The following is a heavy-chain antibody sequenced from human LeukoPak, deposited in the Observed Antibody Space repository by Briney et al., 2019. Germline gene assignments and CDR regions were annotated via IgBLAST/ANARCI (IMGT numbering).Heavy chain of an antibody. V-gene: IGHV3-30*18. D-gene: IGHD3-10*02. J-gene: IGHJ6*04. CDR1: GFTFSSYG. CDR2: ISYDGSNK. CDR3: AELGITMIGGV. Sequence: TGGSLRLSCAASGFTFSSYGMHWVRQAPGKGLEWVAVISYDGSNKYYAGSVEGRFTISRDNSKNTLYLQMNSLRAEDTAVYYCAELGITMIGGVWGKGTTVTVSS.